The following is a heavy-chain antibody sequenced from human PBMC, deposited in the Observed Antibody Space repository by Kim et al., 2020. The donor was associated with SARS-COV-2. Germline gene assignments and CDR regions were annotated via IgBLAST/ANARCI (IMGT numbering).Heavy chain of an antibody. J-gene: IGHJ4*01. D-gene: IGHD3-22*01. CDR3: AREAHPITMILVASFDY. V-gene: IGHV3-30*04. CDR1: GFTFSSYA. Sequence: GGSLRLSCAASGFTFSSYAMHWVRQAPGKGLEWVAVISYDGSNKYYADSVKGRFTISRDNSKNTLYLQMNSLRAEDTAVYYCAREAHPITMILVASFDY. CDR2: ISYDGSNK.